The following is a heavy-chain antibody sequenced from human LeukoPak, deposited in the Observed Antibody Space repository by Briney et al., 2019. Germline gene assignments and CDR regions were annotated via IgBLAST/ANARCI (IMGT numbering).Heavy chain of an antibody. J-gene: IGHJ3*02. CDR1: GGSISSGNYY. CDR2: IYTSGGT. CDR3: ARSYSSWYSSFDI. V-gene: IGHV4-61*02. D-gene: IGHD6-13*01. Sequence: PSETLSLTCTVSGGSISSGNYYWSWIRQPAGKGLEWIGRIYTSGGTNCNPSLESRVTILIDTPKNQFSLRLSSVTAADTAVYYCARSYSSWYSSFDIWGHGTMVTVSS.